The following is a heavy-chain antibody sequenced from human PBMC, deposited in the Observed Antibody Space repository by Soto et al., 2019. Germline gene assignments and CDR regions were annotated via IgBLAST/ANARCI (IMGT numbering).Heavy chain of an antibody. V-gene: IGHV1-69*01. Sequence: QVQLVQSGAEVKKPRSSVRVSCRASGGTLNKHAITWVRRAPGLGLEWLGGIIPMFGIPNYPQKFQGRVTIAADDSTNTSHMELNSLTSDDTAVYYCARGGTSGWLKGAYDVWGQGTMVTVSS. CDR3: ARGGTSGWLKGAYDV. CDR1: GGTLNKHA. CDR2: IIPMFGIP. D-gene: IGHD6-19*01. J-gene: IGHJ3*01.